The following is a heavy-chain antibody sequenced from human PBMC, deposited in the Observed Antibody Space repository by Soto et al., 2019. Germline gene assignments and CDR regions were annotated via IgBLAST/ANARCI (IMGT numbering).Heavy chain of an antibody. CDR3: ARFSAAKDCISTSCYGFDP. CDR1: GGSISSGDCY. V-gene: IGHV4-30-4*01. D-gene: IGHD2-2*01. J-gene: IGHJ5*02. CDR2: IYYSGST. Sequence: SETLSLTCTVSGGSISSGDCYWSWIRQHPGKGLEWIGYIYYSGSTYYNPSLKSRVTISVDTSKNQFSLKLSSVTAADTAVYYCARFSAAKDCISTSCYGFDPWGQGTLLTVSS.